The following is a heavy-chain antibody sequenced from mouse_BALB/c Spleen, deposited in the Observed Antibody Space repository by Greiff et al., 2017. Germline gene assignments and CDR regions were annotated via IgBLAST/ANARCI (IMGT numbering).Heavy chain of an antibody. J-gene: IGHJ2*01. Sequence: EVMLVESGGGLVQPGGSLKLSCAASGFTFSSYTMSWVRQTPEKRLEWVAYISNGGGSTYYPDTVKGRFTISRDNAKNTLYLQMSSLKSEDTAMYYCARTTNWVFDYWGQGTTLTVSS. CDR3: ARTTNWVFDY. CDR1: GFTFSSYT. CDR2: ISNGGGST. V-gene: IGHV5-12-2*01. D-gene: IGHD4-1*01.